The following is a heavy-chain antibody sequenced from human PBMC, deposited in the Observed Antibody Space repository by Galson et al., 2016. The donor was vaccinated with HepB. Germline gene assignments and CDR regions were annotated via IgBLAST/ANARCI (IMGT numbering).Heavy chain of an antibody. Sequence: SVKVSCKASGYTFTSYDINWVRQATGQGLEWMGWMNPNSGNTGYAQKFQGRVTMTRNTSISTAYMELSSLRSEDTAVYYCARVYSSSWYYRDNDAFDIWGQGTMVTVSS. CDR1: GYTFTSYD. J-gene: IGHJ3*02. CDR3: ARVYSSSWYYRDNDAFDI. CDR2: MNPNSGNT. D-gene: IGHD6-13*01. V-gene: IGHV1-8*01.